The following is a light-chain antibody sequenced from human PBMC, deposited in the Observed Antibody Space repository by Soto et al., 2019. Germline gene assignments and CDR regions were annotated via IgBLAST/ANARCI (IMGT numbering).Light chain of an antibody. CDR2: GAS. CDR1: QSVSSSY. CDR3: QQYGSSPWT. Sequence: EIVLTQSPGTLSLSPGERATLSCRASQSVSSSYLAWYQQKPGQAPRLLIYGASSRATGIPDGFSGSGSGTDFTLTISRLEPEDFAVYYCQQYGSSPWTFGQGTKVEIQ. J-gene: IGKJ1*01. V-gene: IGKV3-20*01.